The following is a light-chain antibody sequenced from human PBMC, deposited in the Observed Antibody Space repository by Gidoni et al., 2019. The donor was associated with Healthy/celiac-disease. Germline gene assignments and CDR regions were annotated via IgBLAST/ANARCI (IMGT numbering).Light chain of an antibody. CDR1: QSVLYSSNNKNY. CDR2: WAS. J-gene: IGKJ1*01. Sequence: DIFITQSPDSLAVSLGERATINCKSSQSVLYSSNNKNYLAWYQQKPGQPPKLLIYWASTRESGVPDRFSGSGSGTDFTLTISSLQAEDVAVYYCQQYYSTPQTFGQGTKVEIK. CDR3: QQYYSTPQT. V-gene: IGKV4-1*01.